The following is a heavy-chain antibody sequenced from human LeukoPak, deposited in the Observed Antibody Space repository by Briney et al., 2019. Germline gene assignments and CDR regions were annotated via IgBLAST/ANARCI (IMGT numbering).Heavy chain of an antibody. CDR1: GGSISSYY. Sequence: PSETLSLTCTVSGGSISSYYWSWIRQPPGKGLDWIGYIYYSGSTNYNPSLKSRVTISVDTSKNQFSLKLSSVTAADTAVYYCARTTLGYCSGGSCYSLYYYYMDVWGKGTTVTVSS. J-gene: IGHJ6*03. V-gene: IGHV4-59*01. D-gene: IGHD2-15*01. CDR2: IYYSGST. CDR3: ARTTLGYCSGGSCYSLYYYYMDV.